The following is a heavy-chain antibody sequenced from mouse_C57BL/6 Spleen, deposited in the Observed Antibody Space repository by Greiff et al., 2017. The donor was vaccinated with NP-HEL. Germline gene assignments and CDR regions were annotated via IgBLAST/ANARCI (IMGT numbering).Heavy chain of an antibody. V-gene: IGHV14-2*01. CDR1: GFNIKDYY. J-gene: IGHJ4*01. Sequence: EVQRVESGAELVKPGASVKLSCTASGFNIKDYYMHWVKQRTEQGLEWIGKIDPDDGETNYAPKFQGKATITVDKSSNTAYLQLSSLTSEDTAVFDCAYDYHAMDYWGQGTSVTVSS. CDR2: IDPDDGET. CDR3: AYDYHAMDY.